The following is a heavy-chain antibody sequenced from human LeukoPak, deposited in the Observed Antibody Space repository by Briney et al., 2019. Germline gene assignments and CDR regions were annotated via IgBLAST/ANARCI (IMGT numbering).Heavy chain of an antibody. Sequence: ASVKVSCKASGYTFSDYDINWVRQAAGQGLEWMGWMNPITGSTGYVQKFRGRIIMTRDTSITTAFMELTSLTSDDTALYYCARVKRFPTVWFDPWGQGTLVSVSS. D-gene: IGHD3-10*01. V-gene: IGHV1-8*01. J-gene: IGHJ5*02. CDR1: GYTFSDYD. CDR2: MNPITGST. CDR3: ARVKRFPTVWFDP.